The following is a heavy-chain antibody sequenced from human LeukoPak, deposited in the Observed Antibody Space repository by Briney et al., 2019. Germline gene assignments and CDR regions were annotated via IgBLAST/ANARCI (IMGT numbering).Heavy chain of an antibody. Sequence: GGSLRLSCAASGFTFSSYWMSWVRQAPGKGLEWVANIKQDGSEKYYVDSVKGRFTIPRDNAKNSLYLQMNSLRAEDTAVYYCARSCSSTSCYAVWFDPWGQGTLVTVSP. D-gene: IGHD2-2*01. CDR2: IKQDGSEK. CDR1: GFTFSSYW. CDR3: ARSCSSTSCYAVWFDP. V-gene: IGHV3-7*01. J-gene: IGHJ5*02.